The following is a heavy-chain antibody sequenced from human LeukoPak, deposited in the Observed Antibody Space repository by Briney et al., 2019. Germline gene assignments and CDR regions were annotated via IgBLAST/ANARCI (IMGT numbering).Heavy chain of an antibody. CDR1: GGSISSYY. V-gene: IGHV4-59*01. Sequence: SETLSLTCTVSGGSISSYYWSWIRQPPGKGLEWIGYIYYSGSTNYNPSLTSRVTISVDTSKNQFSLKLSSVTAADTAVYYCARGRLTHLGYGSSTSCSYVDYWGQGTLVTVSS. J-gene: IGHJ4*02. CDR3: ARGRLTHLGYGSSTSCSYVDY. CDR2: IYYSGST. D-gene: IGHD2-2*01.